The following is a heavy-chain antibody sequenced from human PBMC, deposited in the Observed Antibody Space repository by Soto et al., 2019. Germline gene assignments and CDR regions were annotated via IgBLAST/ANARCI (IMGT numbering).Heavy chain of an antibody. D-gene: IGHD2-21*01. Sequence: GESLRHSCSSSGCPFISYGMHGGLQAPGPGMEWVAVIWYDGSNKYYADSVKGRFTISRDNSKNTLYLQMNSLRAEDTAVYYCSRLGHDIGDYFDIWGPAPSVTVSS. CDR1: GCPFISYG. J-gene: IGHJ3*02. CDR3: SRLGHDIGDYFDI. CDR2: IWYDGSNK. V-gene: IGHV3-33*01.